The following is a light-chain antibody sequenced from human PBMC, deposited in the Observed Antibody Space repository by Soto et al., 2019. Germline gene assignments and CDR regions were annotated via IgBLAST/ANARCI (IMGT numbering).Light chain of an antibody. V-gene: IGKV3-20*01. J-gene: IGKJ2*01. CDR1: QSVSSSY. CDR3: LQYGSPPYT. CDR2: GAS. Sequence: EIVLTQSPGTLSLSPGERATLSCRASQSVSSSYLAWYQQKPGQAPRPLIYGASSRATGIPDRFSGSGSGTDFTLTISRLEPEDFAVYYCLQYGSPPYTFGQGTKLEIK.